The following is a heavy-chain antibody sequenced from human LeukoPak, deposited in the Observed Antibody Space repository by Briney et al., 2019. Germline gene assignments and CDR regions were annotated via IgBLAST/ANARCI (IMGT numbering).Heavy chain of an antibody. J-gene: IGHJ4*02. D-gene: IGHD3-3*01. V-gene: IGHV4-61*02. CDR1: GGSVSIGSYY. Sequence: PSQTLSLTCTVSGGSVSIGSYYWSWIRQPAGKGLEWIGRIYVGGSTDYNPSLKSRVTILKDMSKNQFSLKLSSVTAADTAVYYCAREPSDFWSGYFNTFDYWGQGTLVTVSS. CDR2: IYVGGST. CDR3: AREPSDFWSGYFNTFDY.